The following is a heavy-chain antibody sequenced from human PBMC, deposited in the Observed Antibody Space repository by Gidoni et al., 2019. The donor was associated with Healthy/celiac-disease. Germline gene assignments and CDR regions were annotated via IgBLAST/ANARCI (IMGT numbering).Heavy chain of an antibody. CDR1: GFTFRSYW. Sequence: EVQLVESGGGLVQPGGSLRLSCAASGFTFRSYWMSWVRQAPGKGLEWVANIKQDGSEKYYVDSVKGRFTISRDNAKNSLYLQMNSLRAEDTAVYYCARDLHYYDSSGPEYFDYWGQGTLVTVSS. CDR2: IKQDGSEK. CDR3: ARDLHYYDSSGPEYFDY. D-gene: IGHD3-22*01. V-gene: IGHV3-7*01. J-gene: IGHJ4*02.